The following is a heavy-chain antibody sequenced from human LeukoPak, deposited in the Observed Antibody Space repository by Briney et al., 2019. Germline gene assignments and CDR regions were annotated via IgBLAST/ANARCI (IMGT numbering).Heavy chain of an antibody. CDR3: AREKAGNDY. V-gene: IGHV3-7*01. J-gene: IGHJ4*02. D-gene: IGHD6-13*01. CDR2: IKQDGSEK. CDR1: GFIFSSYW. Sequence: GGSLRLSCAPSGFIFSSYWMSWVRQAPGKGVEWVANIKQDGSEKYYVDSVKGRFTISRDNAKNSLYLQMNSLRAEDTAVYYCAREKAGNDYWGQGTLVTVSS.